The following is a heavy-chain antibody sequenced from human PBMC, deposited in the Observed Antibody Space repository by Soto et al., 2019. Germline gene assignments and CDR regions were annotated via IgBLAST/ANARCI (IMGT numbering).Heavy chain of an antibody. J-gene: IGHJ5*02. CDR3: ARGVGSGSYYNQYNWFDP. D-gene: IGHD3-10*01. CDR2: INVYNGNT. V-gene: IGHV1-18*01. Sequence: GASGKVSCKAPCFTFSNTGISWGRQAPGKRLEWMGWINVYNGNTKYAKKVQGRVTMTTDTSTSTAYMELRSLRSDDTAVYYCARGVGSGSYYNQYNWFDPWGQGTLVTVSS. CDR1: CFTFSNTG.